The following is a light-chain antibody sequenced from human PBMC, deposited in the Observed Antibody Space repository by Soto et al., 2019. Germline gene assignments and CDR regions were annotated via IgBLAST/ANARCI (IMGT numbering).Light chain of an antibody. Sequence: EIVVTQSPGTLSLSPGERATLSCRASQSVSSSYLAWYQQKPGQAPRLLISGASSRATGIPDRFSGSGSGTDCTLTISRLEPEDFAVYYCQQYGRSPEYTFGPGNKLEIK. CDR3: QQYGRSPEYT. CDR1: QSVSSSY. V-gene: IGKV3-20*01. J-gene: IGKJ2*01. CDR2: GAS.